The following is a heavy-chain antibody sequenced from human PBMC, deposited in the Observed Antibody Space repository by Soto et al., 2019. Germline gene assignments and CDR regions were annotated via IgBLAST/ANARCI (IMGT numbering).Heavy chain of an antibody. CDR1: GDSVSSPYW. J-gene: IGHJ4*02. CDR2: VFHTGTT. CDR3: ARSAGWYAVHS. Sequence: QVQLQESGPGLVKPSGTLSLTCAVSGDSVSSPYWWCWVRQAPGKGLEWIGEVFHTGTTSYNPSLRSRVTISMDKSINQFSLDLSSVTAADTAVYYCARSAGWYAVHSWGPGALV. V-gene: IGHV4-4*02. D-gene: IGHD6-19*01.